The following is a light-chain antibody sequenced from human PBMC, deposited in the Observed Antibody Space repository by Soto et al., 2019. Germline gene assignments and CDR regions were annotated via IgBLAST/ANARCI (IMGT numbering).Light chain of an antibody. Sequence: DIQLTQSPSFLSASVGDRVTVTCRSSQDISSYLAWYQQKPGKAPKLLIYDASSLESGVPSRFSGSRSGTEFTLTITSLQPDDFATYYCQQYDSFPRTFGQGTKVDIK. CDR1: QDISSY. J-gene: IGKJ1*01. V-gene: IGKV1-9*01. CDR2: DAS. CDR3: QQYDSFPRT.